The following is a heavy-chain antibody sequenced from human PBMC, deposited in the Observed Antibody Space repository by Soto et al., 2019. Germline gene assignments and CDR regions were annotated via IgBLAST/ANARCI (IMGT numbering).Heavy chain of an antibody. D-gene: IGHD1-1*01. CDR1: GGSISSGDYY. Sequence: PSETLSLTCTVSGGSISSGDYYWSWIRQPPGKGLEWIGYIYHSGYTFYNPSLRSRVTISVDKSKNQFSLKLSSVTAADTAVYYCARDQLEGNWFDPWGQGTLVTVSS. V-gene: IGHV4-30-4*01. CDR3: ARDQLEGNWFDP. CDR2: IYHSGYT. J-gene: IGHJ5*02.